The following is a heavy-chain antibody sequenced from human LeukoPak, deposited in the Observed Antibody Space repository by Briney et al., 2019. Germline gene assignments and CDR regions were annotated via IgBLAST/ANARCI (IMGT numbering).Heavy chain of an antibody. Sequence: ASVRVSCTASGYTFTSYGISWVRQAPGQGLEWMGWISAYNGNTNYAQKLQGRVTMTTDTSTSTAYMELRSLRSDDTAVYYCARDRAVVPAAFFYYFDYWGQGTLVTVS. J-gene: IGHJ4*02. CDR1: GYTFTSYG. CDR2: ISAYNGNT. CDR3: ARDRAVVPAAFFYYFDY. D-gene: IGHD2-2*01. V-gene: IGHV1-18*01.